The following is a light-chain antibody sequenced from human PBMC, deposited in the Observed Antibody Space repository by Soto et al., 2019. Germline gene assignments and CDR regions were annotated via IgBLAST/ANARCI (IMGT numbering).Light chain of an antibody. CDR3: QQYDKWPRT. Sequence: EIVMTQSPATLSVSPGERATLFCRASQSVGRKLAWYQQTRGQAPRLLIYGASTRATGVPARFSVSGSGTEFTLTISNVQSEDFAVYHCQQYDKWPRTFGQGTKVEI. J-gene: IGKJ1*01. V-gene: IGKV3-15*01. CDR2: GAS. CDR1: QSVGRK.